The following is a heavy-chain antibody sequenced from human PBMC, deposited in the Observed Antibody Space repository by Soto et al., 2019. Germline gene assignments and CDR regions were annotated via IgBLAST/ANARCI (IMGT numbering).Heavy chain of an antibody. CDR1: GLTVSSNH. CDR3: AGGKTVPGLFDY. V-gene: IGHV3-66*01. D-gene: IGHD6-19*01. CDR2: MYSGGSI. J-gene: IGHJ4*02. Sequence: ESGGGLVQPGGSLRLSCAASGLTVSSNHMSWVRQAPGKGLEWVSIMYSGGSIYYADSVKGGFTISRDNSKNTLYLQMSSLRAEDTAVYYCAGGKTVPGLFDYWGQGTLVTVSS.